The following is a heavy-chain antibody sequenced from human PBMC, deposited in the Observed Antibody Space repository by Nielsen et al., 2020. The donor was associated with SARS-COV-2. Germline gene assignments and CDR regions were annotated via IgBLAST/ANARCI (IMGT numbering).Heavy chain of an antibody. Sequence: GESLKISCAASGFTVSSNYMSWVRQAPGKGLEWVPGISGSGGTTYYADSVKGRFTISRDNSKNTVYLQMNSLRAEDTALYYCAKETTIVVIPAAPVDPWGQGTLVTVSS. V-gene: IGHV3-23*01. D-gene: IGHD2-2*01. CDR3: AKETTIVVIPAAPVDP. CDR1: GFTVSSNY. J-gene: IGHJ5*02. CDR2: ISGSGGTT.